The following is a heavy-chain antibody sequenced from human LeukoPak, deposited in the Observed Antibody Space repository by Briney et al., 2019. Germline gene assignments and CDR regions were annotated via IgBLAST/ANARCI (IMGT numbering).Heavy chain of an antibody. V-gene: IGHV3-7*01. CDR1: GFTFSRYW. D-gene: IGHD3-3*01. J-gene: IGHJ4*02. Sequence: GGSLRLSCAASGFTFSRYWMSWVRQAPGKGLEWVANIKQDGSEIYYVDSVKGRFTISRDNAKNSLYLQMNSLRAEDTAVYYCARSWSGYYVHFDYWGQGTLVTVSS. CDR2: IKQDGSEI. CDR3: ARSWSGYYVHFDY.